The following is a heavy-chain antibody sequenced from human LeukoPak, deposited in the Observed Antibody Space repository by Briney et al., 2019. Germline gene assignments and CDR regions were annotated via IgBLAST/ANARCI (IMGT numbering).Heavy chain of an antibody. CDR2: IGGGGVHT. CDR3: ARDVAGYNRPIDY. Sequence: GGSLRLSCAASGFTFADHAKNWVRQAPGRGLEWVSAIGGGGVHTYYADSVKGRFTISRDNSKNMLYLQMNNLRADDSALYYCARDVAGYNRPIDYWGQGTLVTVSS. D-gene: IGHD5-18*01. J-gene: IGHJ4*02. CDR1: GFTFADHA. V-gene: IGHV3-23*01.